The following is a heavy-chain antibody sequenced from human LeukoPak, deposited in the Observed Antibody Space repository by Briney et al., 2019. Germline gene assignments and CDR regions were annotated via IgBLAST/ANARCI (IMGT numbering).Heavy chain of an antibody. CDR2: IIPIFGTA. V-gene: IGHV1-69*13. Sequence: GASVKVSCKASGYTFTSYYMHWVRQAPGQGLEWMGGIIPIFGTANYAQKFQGRVTITADESTSTAYMELSSLRSEDTAVYYCARGGRQGRITIFGVVLVPGDYFDYWGQGTLVTVSS. CDR3: ARGGRQGRITIFGVVLVPGDYFDY. J-gene: IGHJ4*02. D-gene: IGHD3-3*01. CDR1: GYTFTSYY.